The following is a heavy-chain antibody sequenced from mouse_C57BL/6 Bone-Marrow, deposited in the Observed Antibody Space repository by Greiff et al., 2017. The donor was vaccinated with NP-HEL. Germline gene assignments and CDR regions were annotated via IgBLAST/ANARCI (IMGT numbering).Heavy chain of an antibody. D-gene: IGHD1-1*01. CDR1: GYTFTSYG. J-gene: IGHJ1*03. V-gene: IGHV1-58*01. CDR2: IYIGNGYT. Sequence: EVQGVESGAELVRPGSSVKMSCKTSGYTFTSYGINWVKQRPGQGLEWIGYIYIGNGYTEYNEKFKGKATLTSDTSSSTAYMQLSSLTSEDSAIYFCARSFTTVVAFYWYFDVWGTGTTVTVSS. CDR3: ARSFTTVVAFYWYFDV.